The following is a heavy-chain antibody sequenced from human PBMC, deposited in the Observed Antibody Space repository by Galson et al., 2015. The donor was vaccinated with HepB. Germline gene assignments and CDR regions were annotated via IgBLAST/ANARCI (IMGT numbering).Heavy chain of an antibody. CDR2: ISSSSSYI. CDR3: ARDLRRPRDTWIQLWVLYGVDV. V-gene: IGHV3-21*01. J-gene: IGHJ6*02. Sequence: ASGFTFSTYSMDWVRQAPGKGLEWVSSISSSSSYIYYADSVKGRFIISRDNAKNSLYLQMNSLRAEDTAVYYCARDLRRPRDTWIQLWVLYGVDVWGQGTTVTVSS. D-gene: IGHD5-18*01. CDR1: GFTFSTYS.